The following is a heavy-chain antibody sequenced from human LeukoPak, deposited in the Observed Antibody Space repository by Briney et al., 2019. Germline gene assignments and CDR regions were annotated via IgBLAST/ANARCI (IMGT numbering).Heavy chain of an antibody. D-gene: IGHD1-26*01. J-gene: IGHJ4*02. CDR2: MYYSGST. Sequence: PSETLSLTCTVSGGSISSSTYYWGWIRQPPGKGLEWIGSMYYSGSTYYNPSLKSRVTMSVDTSKNQFSLKLSSVTAADTAVYYCARGGGATLFDYWGQGTLVTVSS. V-gene: IGHV4-39*07. CDR3: ARGGGATLFDY. CDR1: GGSISSSTYY.